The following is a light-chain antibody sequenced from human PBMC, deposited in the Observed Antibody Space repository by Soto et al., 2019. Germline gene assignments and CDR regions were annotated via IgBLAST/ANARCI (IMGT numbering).Light chain of an antibody. J-gene: IGLJ3*02. CDR2: EVS. V-gene: IGLV2-8*01. CDR1: SSDVGGYNY. Sequence: QSALTQPPSASGSPGQSVTISCTGTSSDVGGYNYVSWYQHHPGKAPKLIIYEVSQRPSGVPDRFSGSKSGNTASLTVSGLQAEDEDEYFCSSYAGSDNLPFGGGTKLTVL. CDR3: SSYAGSDNLP.